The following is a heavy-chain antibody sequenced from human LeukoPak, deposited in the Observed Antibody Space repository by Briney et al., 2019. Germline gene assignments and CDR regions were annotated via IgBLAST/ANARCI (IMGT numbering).Heavy chain of an antibody. CDR1: GFIFSNYA. CDR2: IRYDGSNK. J-gene: IGHJ4*02. CDR3: AKAIHSSSSGVVDY. Sequence: HTGGSLRLSSAASGFIFSNYAMHWVRQAPGKGLEWVTFIRYDGSNKYYAESVKGRFTISRDNSKKTLYLQMNSLRAEDTAVYYSAKAIHSSSSGVVDYWGQGTLVTVSS. D-gene: IGHD6-6*01. V-gene: IGHV3-30*02.